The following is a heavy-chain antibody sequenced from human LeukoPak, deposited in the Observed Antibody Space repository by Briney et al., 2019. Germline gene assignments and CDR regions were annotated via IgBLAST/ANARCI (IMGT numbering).Heavy chain of an antibody. J-gene: IGHJ4*02. D-gene: IGHD3-16*02. CDR1: GFTFSSYS. V-gene: IGHV3-48*01. CDR3: ASYNTVWGSYRYLDH. CDR2: ISSSSSTI. Sequence: PGGSLRLSCAASGFTFSSYSMNWVRQAPGKGLEWVSYISSSSSTIYYADSVKGRFTISRDNAKNSLYLQMNSLRAEDTAVYYCASYNTVWGSYRYLDHWGQGTLVTVSS.